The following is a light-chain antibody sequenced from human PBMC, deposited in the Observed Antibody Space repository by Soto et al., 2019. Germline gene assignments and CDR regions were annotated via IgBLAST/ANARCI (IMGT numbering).Light chain of an antibody. CDR3: QQYDTSPVT. Sequence: EIVLTQSPGTLSLSPGERATLSCRASQSVSSSYLAWYQQKPGQAPRLLIYGASIRTTGIPDRCSGSGSGTDFPLTISRLEPEDFAVYYCQQYDTSPVTFGQGTKVEIK. CDR2: GAS. J-gene: IGKJ1*01. V-gene: IGKV3-20*01. CDR1: QSVSSSY.